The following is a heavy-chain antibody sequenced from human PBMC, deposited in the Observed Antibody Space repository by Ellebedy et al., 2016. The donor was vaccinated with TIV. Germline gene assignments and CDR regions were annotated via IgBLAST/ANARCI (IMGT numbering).Heavy chain of an antibody. Sequence: MPSETLSLTCSISGASITSSSYHWGWIRQPPGKGLEWIGNVYFSVSAYYNPSLKSRVTTSLDTSKTQFSLRLTSVTAADTAVYICARDRGGYNNYYYMDVWGKGTTVAVSS. CDR2: VYFSVSA. V-gene: IGHV4-39*07. D-gene: IGHD5-12*01. CDR3: ARDRGGYNNYYYMDV. CDR1: GASITSSSYH. J-gene: IGHJ6*03.